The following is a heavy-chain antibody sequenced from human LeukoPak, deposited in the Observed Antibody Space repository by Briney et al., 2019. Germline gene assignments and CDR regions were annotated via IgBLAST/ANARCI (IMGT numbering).Heavy chain of an antibody. CDR3: ARRGPSSDSSGFYYGGLDY. CDR2: IYPGDSDT. CDR1: GYSFTNFW. V-gene: IGHV5-51*01. J-gene: IGHJ4*02. Sequence: GESLTISCKGSGYSFTNFWIGWVRQMPGKGLEWMGIIYPGDSDTRYSPSFQGQVTISADKSIRSAYLQWSSLKASDTAIYYCARRGPSSDSSGFYYGGLDYWGQGTLVTVSS. D-gene: IGHD3-22*01.